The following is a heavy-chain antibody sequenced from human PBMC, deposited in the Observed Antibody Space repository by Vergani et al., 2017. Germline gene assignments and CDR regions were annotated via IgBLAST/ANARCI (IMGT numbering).Heavy chain of an antibody. CDR1: GFTFSSYA. J-gene: IGHJ4*02. CDR3: ASSWGGYNLNYAVDY. V-gene: IGHV3-30-3*01. CDR2: ISYDGSNK. Sequence: QVQLVESGGGVVQPGRSLRLSCAASGFTFSSYAMHWVRQAPGKGLEWVAVISYDGSNKYYADSVKGRFTISRENSKNTLYLQMNSLRAEDTAVYYCASSWGGYNLNYAVDYWGQGTLVTVS. D-gene: IGHD1-7*01.